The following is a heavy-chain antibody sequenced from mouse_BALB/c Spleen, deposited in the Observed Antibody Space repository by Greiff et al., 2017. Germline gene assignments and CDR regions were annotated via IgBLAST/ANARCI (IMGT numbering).Heavy chain of an antibody. V-gene: IGHV1-4*01. Sequence: QVQLKESGAELARPGASVKMSCKASGYTFTSYTMHWVKQRPGQGLEWIGYINPSSGYTNYNQKFKDKATLTADKSSSTAYMQLSSLTSEDSAVYYCARSNRYDVGSWFAYWGQGTLVTVSA. J-gene: IGHJ3*01. CDR1: GYTFTSYT. CDR3: ARSNRYDVGSWFAY. CDR2: INPSSGYT. D-gene: IGHD2-14*01.